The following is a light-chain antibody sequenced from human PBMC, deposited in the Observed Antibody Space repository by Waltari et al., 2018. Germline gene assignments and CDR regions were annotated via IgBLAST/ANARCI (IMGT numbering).Light chain of an antibody. CDR3: QQRGTWPPLT. J-gene: IGKJ4*01. V-gene: IGKV3-11*01. CDR1: QSVNSF. CDR2: DTS. Sequence: EIVLTQSPATLSLSPGDTATLSCRANQSVNSFLGWYQHKLCQAPRLLIYDTSNRATVVPARFSGSGSGTDFALTISSLEPEDFAIYYCQQRGTWPPLTFGGGTKVEI.